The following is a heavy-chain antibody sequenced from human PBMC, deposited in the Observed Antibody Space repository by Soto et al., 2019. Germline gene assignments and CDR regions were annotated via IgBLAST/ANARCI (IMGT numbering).Heavy chain of an antibody. D-gene: IGHD1-26*01. CDR2: IYYSGST. CDR3: ARVGGGSYYAFGY. V-gene: IGHV4-31*03. CDR1: GGSISSGGYY. Sequence: QVQLQESGPGLVKPSQTLSLTCTVSGGSISSGGYYWSWLRQHPGKGLEWIGYIYYSGSTYYTPSLKRRVTISVATSKNQFSLKLSSVTAADTAGYYCARVGGGSYYAFGYWGQGTLVTVSS. J-gene: IGHJ4*02.